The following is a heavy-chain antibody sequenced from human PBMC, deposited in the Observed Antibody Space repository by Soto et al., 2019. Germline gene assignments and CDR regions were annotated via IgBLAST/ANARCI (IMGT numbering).Heavy chain of an antibody. Sequence: GRTMRLSCTASRISLGDYAICCVRQPPVKGREWVSGSCAGDTTYYANCVKGRFTVSRANFNNTYYLQMNSQVAEDTAVYYCAYVPIGCPSTSCYTEALDYWAQGTLDT. CDR1: RISLGDYA. D-gene: IGHD2-2*02. CDR2: SCAGDTT. V-gene: IGHV3-23*01. CDR3: AYVPIGCPSTSCYTEALDY. J-gene: IGHJ4*02.